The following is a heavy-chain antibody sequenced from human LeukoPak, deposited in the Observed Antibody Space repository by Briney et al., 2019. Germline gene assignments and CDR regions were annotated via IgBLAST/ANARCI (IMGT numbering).Heavy chain of an antibody. Sequence: SEALSLTCTVSGGSISSGSYYWSWIRQPAGKGLEWIGRIYTSGSTNYNPSLKSRVTISVDTSKNQFSLKLSSVTAADTAVYYCARVPRQQLALDYWGQGTLVTVSS. J-gene: IGHJ4*02. CDR1: GGSISSGSYY. CDR2: IYTSGST. D-gene: IGHD6-13*01. V-gene: IGHV4-61*02. CDR3: ARVPRQQLALDY.